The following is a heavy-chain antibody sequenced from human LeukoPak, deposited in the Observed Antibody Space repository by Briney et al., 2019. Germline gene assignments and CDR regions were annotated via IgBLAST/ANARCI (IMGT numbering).Heavy chain of an antibody. D-gene: IGHD6-6*01. CDR3: ARDAEYSSSSEDAFDI. CDR2: IYHSGST. CDR1: GGSISSSNW. Sequence: KSSGTLSLTCAVSGGSISSSNWWSWVRQPPGKGLEWIGEIYHSGSTNYNPSLKSRVTISVDTSKNQFSLKLSSVTAADTAVYYCARDAEYSSSSEDAFDIWGQGTMVTVSS. V-gene: IGHV4-4*02. J-gene: IGHJ3*02.